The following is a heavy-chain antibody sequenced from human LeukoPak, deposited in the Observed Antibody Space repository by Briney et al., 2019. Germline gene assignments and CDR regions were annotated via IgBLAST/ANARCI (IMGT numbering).Heavy chain of an antibody. CDR3: ARGRRAAAGTFDY. V-gene: IGHV4-30-2*01. D-gene: IGHD6-13*01. Sequence: PSETLSLTCTVSGGSISSGGYYWSWVRQPPGKGLEWIGEINHSGSTNYNPSLKSRVTISVDRSKNQFSLKLSSVTAADTAVYYCARGRRAAAGTFDYWGQGTLVTVSS. CDR1: GGSISSGGYY. J-gene: IGHJ4*02. CDR2: INHSGST.